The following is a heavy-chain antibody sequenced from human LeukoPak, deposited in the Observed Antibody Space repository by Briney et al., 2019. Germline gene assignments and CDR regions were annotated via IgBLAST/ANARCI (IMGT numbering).Heavy chain of an antibody. D-gene: IGHD4-17*01. CDR3: ARDLRTTGAFDI. CDR1: GFTFSTYW. J-gene: IGHJ3*02. CDR2: INSDGSST. Sequence: GGSLRLSCAASGFTFSTYWMHWVRQAPGKGLVWVSRINSDGSSTRYADSVKGRFTISRHNAKNTLYLQMNSLRAEDTAVYYCARDLRTTGAFDIWGQGTMVTVSS. V-gene: IGHV3-74*01.